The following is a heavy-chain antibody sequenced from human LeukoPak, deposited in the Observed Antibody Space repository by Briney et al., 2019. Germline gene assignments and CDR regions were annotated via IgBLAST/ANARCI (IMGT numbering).Heavy chain of an antibody. CDR2: INPNSGGT. V-gene: IGHV1-2*02. CDR1: GYTFTGYY. J-gene: IGHJ5*02. Sequence: ASVKVSCKASGYTFTGYYMHWVRQAPGQGLEWMGWINPNSGGTNYAQKFQGRVTMTRNTSISTAYMELSSLRSEDTAVYYCARGLNPYTGYSSSWYANYYDSSGYYYSWFDPWGQGTLVTVSS. CDR3: ARGLNPYTGYSSSWYANYYDSSGYYYSWFDP. D-gene: IGHD3-22*01.